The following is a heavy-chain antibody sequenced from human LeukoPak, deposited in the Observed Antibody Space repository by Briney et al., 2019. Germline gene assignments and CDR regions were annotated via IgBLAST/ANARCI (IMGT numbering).Heavy chain of an antibody. Sequence: GWSLRLSCVASGFTFYNYAMGWVRLALGKGLDGAPSVSGTGGSPYSADSVKGRYTISRDNSNNKLYLQLNSLRAEDTAVYFCAKGVVVAGRGYYFDFWGQGTPVTVSS. CDR1: GFTFYNYA. J-gene: IGHJ4*02. D-gene: IGHD2-15*01. V-gene: IGHV3-23*01. CDR2: VSGTGGSP. CDR3: AKGVVVAGRGYYFDF.